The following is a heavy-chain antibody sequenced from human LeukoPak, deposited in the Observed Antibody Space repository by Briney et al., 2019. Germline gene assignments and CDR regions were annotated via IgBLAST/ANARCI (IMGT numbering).Heavy chain of an antibody. J-gene: IGHJ4*02. Sequence: PSETLSLTCTVSSGSISTSNYYWGWVRQPPGKALEWIGNIFYSGSTYYSPSLKSRVTISLDTSRNQFSLKLNSVTAADTALYYCAIRFGRLEAGGTPFDSWGQGTLVTVSS. D-gene: IGHD6-13*01. CDR1: SGSISTSNYY. CDR2: IFYSGST. V-gene: IGHV4-39*07. CDR3: AIRFGRLEAGGTPFDS.